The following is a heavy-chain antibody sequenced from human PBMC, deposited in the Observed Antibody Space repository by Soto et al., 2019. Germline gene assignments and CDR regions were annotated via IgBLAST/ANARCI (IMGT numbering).Heavy chain of an antibody. CDR2: IYYTGRT. CDR1: GGSISSYF. D-gene: IGHD4-17*01. CDR3: ARHCGEAICLFDH. J-gene: IGHJ4*02. V-gene: IGHV4-59*08. Sequence: QVQLQESGPGLVKPSETLALACTVSGGSISSYFWSWIRQAPGKGLEWIGYIYYTGRTNYNPSFKSRVTISVDTSKNQVSLKRTSVTAADTAVYYCARHCGEAICLFDHWGQATLVTVSS.